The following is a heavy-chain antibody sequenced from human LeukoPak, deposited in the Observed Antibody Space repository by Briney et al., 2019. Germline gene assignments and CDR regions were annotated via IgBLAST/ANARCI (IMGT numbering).Heavy chain of an antibody. CDR1: GYTFTSYD. CDR3: ATGRGGITMIALGAFDI. Sequence: ASVKVSCKASGYTFTSYDINWVRQATGQGLEWMGWMNPNSGNTGYAQKFQGRVTMTRNTSISTAYMELSSLRSEDTAVYYCATGRGGITMIALGAFDIWGQGTMVTVSS. D-gene: IGHD3-22*01. CDR2: MNPNSGNT. J-gene: IGHJ3*02. V-gene: IGHV1-8*01.